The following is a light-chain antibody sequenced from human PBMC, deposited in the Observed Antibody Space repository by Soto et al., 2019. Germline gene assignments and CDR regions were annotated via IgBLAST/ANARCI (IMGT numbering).Light chain of an antibody. Sequence: DIQMTQSPSTLSASVGDRVTITCRASQSISSWLAWYQQKPGKAPNLLIYKASSLESGVPSRFSGSGSVTEFTLTISSLQPDDFATYYCQQYNSYPGTFGQGTKVEIK. V-gene: IGKV1-5*03. J-gene: IGKJ1*01. CDR2: KAS. CDR1: QSISSW. CDR3: QQYNSYPGT.